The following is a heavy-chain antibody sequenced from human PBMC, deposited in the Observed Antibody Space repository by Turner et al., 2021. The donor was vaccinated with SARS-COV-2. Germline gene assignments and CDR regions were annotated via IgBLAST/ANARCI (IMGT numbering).Heavy chain of an antibody. Sequence: VQLVESGGALVQPGESLRLSCAASGFSFSIYWMGWVRQAPGKGPEWVASIKEDGSQKYYMDSVKGRFTISRDNAKNSLYLQMNSLRAEDTAVYYCAKGGSGSYYTHFDYWGQGTLVTVSS. D-gene: IGHD3-10*01. CDR2: IKEDGSQK. V-gene: IGHV3-7*01. J-gene: IGHJ4*02. CDR1: GFSFSIYW. CDR3: AKGGSGSYYTHFDY.